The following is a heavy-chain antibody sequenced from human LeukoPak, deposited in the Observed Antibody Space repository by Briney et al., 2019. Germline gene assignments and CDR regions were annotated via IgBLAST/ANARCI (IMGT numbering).Heavy chain of an antibody. CDR2: ISSSGPYI. CDR1: GFTFSSYS. V-gene: IGHV3-21*01. CDR3: ARGGVPAAMGWFDP. Sequence: GGSLRLSCAASGFTFSSYSMNWVRQAPGKGLEWVSSISSSGPYIYYADSLRGRFTISRDNAKNSLYLQMNSLRAEDTAVYYCARGGVPAAMGWFDPWGQGALVTVSS. J-gene: IGHJ5*02. D-gene: IGHD2-2*01.